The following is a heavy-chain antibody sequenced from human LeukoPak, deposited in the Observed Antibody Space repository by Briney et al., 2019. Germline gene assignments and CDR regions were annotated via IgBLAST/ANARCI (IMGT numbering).Heavy chain of an antibody. CDR2: IKEDGTEK. V-gene: IGHV3-7*01. J-gene: IGHJ4*02. Sequence: PGGSLRLSCAGSGFTFSDFWMTWVRQTPGKGLEWVANIKEDGTEKNLVDSVKGRFTISRDNTKNLLYLQMNSLRAEDTAVYYCARILTGYDAFDYWGQGTLVTVSS. CDR3: ARILTGYDAFDY. D-gene: IGHD3-9*01. CDR1: GFTFSDFW.